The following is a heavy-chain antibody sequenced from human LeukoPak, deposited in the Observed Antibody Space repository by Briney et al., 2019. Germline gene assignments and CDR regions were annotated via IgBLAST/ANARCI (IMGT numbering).Heavy chain of an antibody. CDR1: GFTFGDYA. D-gene: IGHD1-26*01. V-gene: IGHV3-33*01. Sequence: PGGSLRLSCTASGFTFGDYAMSWVRQAPGKGLEWVAVIWFDGSNKFYADSVKGRFTISRDNSKNTLYLQMNSLRAEDTAVYYCARAVGPFDYWGQGTLVTVSS. J-gene: IGHJ4*02. CDR2: IWFDGSNK. CDR3: ARAVGPFDY.